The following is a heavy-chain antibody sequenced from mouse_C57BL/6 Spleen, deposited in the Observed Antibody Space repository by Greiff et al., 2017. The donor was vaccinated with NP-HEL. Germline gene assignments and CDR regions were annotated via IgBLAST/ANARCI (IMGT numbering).Heavy chain of an antibody. CDR2: ILPGSGST. Sequence: QVQLQQSGAELLKPGASVKLSCKATGYTFTGYWIEWVRQSPGHGLEWIGDILPGSGSTNYNEKFKGKATFTADTSSNTAYMQLSSLTTEDSAIYYCARKGVATNLDYWGQGTTLTVSS. CDR1: GYTFTGYW. V-gene: IGHV1-9*01. CDR3: ARKGVATNLDY. D-gene: IGHD1-1*01. J-gene: IGHJ2*01.